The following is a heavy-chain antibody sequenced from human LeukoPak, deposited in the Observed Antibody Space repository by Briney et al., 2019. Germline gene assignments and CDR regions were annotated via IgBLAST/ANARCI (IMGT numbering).Heavy chain of an antibody. CDR2: IKSDGST. CDR1: GFTFSSYW. D-gene: IGHD4-17*01. V-gene: IGHV3-74*01. Sequence: GGSLRLSCAASGFTFSSYWMHWVRQAPGKGLVWVSRIKSDGSTNYADSVKGRFTISRDNAKNTLYLQMNSLRAEDTAVYYCAREHDYGDLYFDYWGQGTLVTVSS. J-gene: IGHJ4*02. CDR3: AREHDYGDLYFDY.